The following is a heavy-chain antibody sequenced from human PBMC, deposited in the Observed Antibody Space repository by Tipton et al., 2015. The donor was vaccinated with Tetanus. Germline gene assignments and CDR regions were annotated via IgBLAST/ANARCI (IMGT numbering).Heavy chain of an antibody. V-gene: IGHV4-4*07. D-gene: IGHD5-18*01. CDR1: GGSISSYH. J-gene: IGHJ3*02. Sequence: TLSLTCTVSGGSISSYHWSWIRQPAGKGLEWIGRIYTSGSTNYNPSLKSRVTISVDTSKNLFSLKLSSVTAADTAVYYCARGRRIQLWNDAFDIWGQGTMVTVSS. CDR2: IYTSGST. CDR3: ARGRRIQLWNDAFDI.